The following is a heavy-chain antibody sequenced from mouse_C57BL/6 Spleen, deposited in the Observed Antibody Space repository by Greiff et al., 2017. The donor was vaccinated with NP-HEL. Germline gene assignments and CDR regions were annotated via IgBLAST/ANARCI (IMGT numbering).Heavy chain of an antibody. D-gene: IGHD2-5*01. CDR2: ISDGGSYT. Sequence: EVKLMESGGGLVKPGGSLKLSCAASGFTFSSYAMSWVRQTPEKRLEWVATISDGGSYTYYPDNVKGRFTISRDNAKNNLYLQMSHLKSEDTAMYYCARDSNYEDYAMDYWGQGTSVTVSS. CDR3: ARDSNYEDYAMDY. CDR1: GFTFSSYA. J-gene: IGHJ4*01. V-gene: IGHV5-4*01.